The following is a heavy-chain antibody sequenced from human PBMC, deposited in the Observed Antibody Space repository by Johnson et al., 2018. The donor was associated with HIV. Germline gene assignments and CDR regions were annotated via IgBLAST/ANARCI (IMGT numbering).Heavy chain of an antibody. CDR1: GFTFSDYY. J-gene: IGHJ3*02. D-gene: IGHD4-17*01. CDR2: ISSSGSTI. Sequence: QVQLVESGGGLVKPGGSLRLSCAASGFTFSDYYMSWIRQTPGKGLEWVSYISSSGSTIYYADSVKGRFSISRDNAKQSLYLQMNSLRAGDTAVYYCARWGTVTTDAFDIWGQGTMVTVSS. CDR3: ARWGTVTTDAFDI. V-gene: IGHV3-11*04.